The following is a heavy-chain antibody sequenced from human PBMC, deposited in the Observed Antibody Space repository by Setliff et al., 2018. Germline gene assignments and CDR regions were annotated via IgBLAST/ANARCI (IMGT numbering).Heavy chain of an antibody. V-gene: IGHV4-31*03. CDR3: ARTCSGSGCYAGLES. D-gene: IGHD2-15*01. CDR1: GDSLSSGAYY. J-gene: IGHJ4*02. CDR2: IYYSGNT. Sequence: SETLSLTCTVSGDSLSSGAYYWSWLRQHPGKGLEWIGYIYYSGNTYYNPSLKSRVTMSVDTSKNQFSLKLNSVTAADTAVYYCARTCSGSGCYAGLESWGQGTPVTAPQ.